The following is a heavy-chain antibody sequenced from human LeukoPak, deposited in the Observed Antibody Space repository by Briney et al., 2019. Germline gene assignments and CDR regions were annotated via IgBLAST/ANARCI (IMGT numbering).Heavy chain of an antibody. V-gene: IGHV3-74*01. CDR2: INSDGSST. CDR1: GFTFSSYW. Sequence: PGGSLRLSCAASGFTFSSYWMHWVRQAPGKGLVCVSRINSDGSSTSYADSVKGRFTMSRDNAKNTLYLQMNSLRAEDTAVYYCASDWKAWDYWGQGTLVTVSS. J-gene: IGHJ4*02. CDR3: ASDWKAWDY. D-gene: IGHD1-1*01.